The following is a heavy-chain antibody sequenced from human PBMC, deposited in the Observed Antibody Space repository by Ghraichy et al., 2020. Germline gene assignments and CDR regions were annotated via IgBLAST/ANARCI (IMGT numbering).Heavy chain of an antibody. CDR3: ARPNREYYDFWSGYYRN. CDR2: ISSSSSTI. Sequence: GGSLRLSCAASGFTFSSYSMSWVRQAPGKGLEWVSYISSSSSTIYYADSVKGRFTISRDNAKNSLHLQMNSLRDEDTAVYYCARPNREYYDFWSGYYRNWGQGTLVNVSS. J-gene: IGHJ4*02. CDR1: GFTFSSYS. V-gene: IGHV3-48*02. D-gene: IGHD3-3*01.